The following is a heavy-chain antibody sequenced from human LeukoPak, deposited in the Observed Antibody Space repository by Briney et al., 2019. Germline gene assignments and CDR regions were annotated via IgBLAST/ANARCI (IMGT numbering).Heavy chain of an antibody. CDR2: IYYSGT. J-gene: IGHJ4*02. Sequence: SETLSLTCTVSGGSISTSDYYWGWIRQPPGKGLEWIGSIYYSGTYYNPSLKSRVTIFVDTSKNQFSLTLSSVTAADTAVYYCAKSGSSSSGFFWGQGTLVTVSS. D-gene: IGHD6-6*01. V-gene: IGHV4-39*01. CDR1: GGSISTSDYY. CDR3: AKSGSSSSGFF.